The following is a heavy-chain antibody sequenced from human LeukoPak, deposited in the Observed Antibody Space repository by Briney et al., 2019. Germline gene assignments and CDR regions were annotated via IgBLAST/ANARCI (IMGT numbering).Heavy chain of an antibody. V-gene: IGHV3-30*03. Sequence: PGRSLRLSCAASGFTFSSYGMHWVRQAPGKGLEWVAVISYDGSNKYYADSVKGRFTISRDNSKNTLYLQMNSLRAEDTAVYYCARGLQITIARGAFDIWGQGTMVTVSS. CDR2: ISYDGSNK. D-gene: IGHD3-3*01. CDR1: GFTFSSYG. J-gene: IGHJ3*02. CDR3: ARGLQITIARGAFDI.